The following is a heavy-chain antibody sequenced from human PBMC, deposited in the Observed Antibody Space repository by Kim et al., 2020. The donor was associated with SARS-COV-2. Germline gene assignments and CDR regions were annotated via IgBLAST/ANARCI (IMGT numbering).Heavy chain of an antibody. CDR3: ARKVRRGSYHQSFDS. Sequence: SETLSLTCAVYGGSFSGYYWSWIRQPPGKGLEWIGEINHSGSTNYNPSLKSRVTISVDTSKNQFSLKLSSVTAADTAAYYCARKVRRGSYHQSFDSWGQG. CDR2: INHSGST. V-gene: IGHV4-34*01. D-gene: IGHD1-26*01. CDR1: GGSFSGYY. J-gene: IGHJ4*02.